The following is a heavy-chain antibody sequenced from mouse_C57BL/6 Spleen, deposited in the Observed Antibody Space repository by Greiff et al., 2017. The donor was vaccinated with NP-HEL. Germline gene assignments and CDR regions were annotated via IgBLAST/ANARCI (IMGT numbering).Heavy chain of an antibody. CDR2: IYPGDGDT. V-gene: IGHV1-82*01. CDR3: ARGNYFYDFDY. D-gene: IGHD2-1*01. J-gene: IGHJ2*01. CDR1: GYAFSSSW. Sequence: QVQLKESGPELVKPGASVKISCKASGYAFSSSWMNWVKQRPGKGLEWIGRIYPGDGDTNYNGKFKGKATLTADKSSSTAYMQLSSLTSEDSAVYFCARGNYFYDFDYWGQGTTLTVSS.